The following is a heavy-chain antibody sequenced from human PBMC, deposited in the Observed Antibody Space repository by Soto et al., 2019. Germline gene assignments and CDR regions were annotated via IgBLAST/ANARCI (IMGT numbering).Heavy chain of an antibody. D-gene: IGHD6-13*01. CDR1: GFTFSSYG. Sequence: GESLKISCAASGFTFSSYGMHWVRQAPGKGLEWVAVISYDGSNTYYADSVKGRFTISRDNSKNTLYLQMNSLRAEDTAVYYCAKLDQYSSSQGYWGQGTLVTVSS. V-gene: IGHV3-30*18. CDR2: ISYDGSNT. J-gene: IGHJ4*02. CDR3: AKLDQYSSSQGY.